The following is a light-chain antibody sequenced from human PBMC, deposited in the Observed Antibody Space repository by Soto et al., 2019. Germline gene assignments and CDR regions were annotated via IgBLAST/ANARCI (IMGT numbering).Light chain of an antibody. V-gene: IGKV3-11*01. J-gene: IGKJ5*01. CDR2: DVS. CDR3: QQYGFSPIS. CDR1: QNISNY. Sequence: IVLTQSPATLSLSPGKRATLSCRASQNISNYLIWYQQKPGQAPRLLIYDVSNRATGIPARFSGSGSGTEYTLTISGVEPEDFAVYSCQQYGFSPISFGQGTRLEIK.